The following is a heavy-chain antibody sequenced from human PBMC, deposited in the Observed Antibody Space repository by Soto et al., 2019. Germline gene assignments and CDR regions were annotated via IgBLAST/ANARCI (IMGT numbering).Heavy chain of an antibody. D-gene: IGHD1-1*01. Sequence: QLQLQESGRGLLKPSETLSLTCTVSGDSISSGNYRWGWVRQTPGKGLEWIGNIYSTGTTYYNPSLKSRATISGDTSKNQFSLKLSIVTAADTAVYYCTSRLGYGYAMDVWGQGTAVTVSS. J-gene: IGHJ6*02. V-gene: IGHV4-39*01. CDR1: GDSISSGNYR. CDR3: TSRLGYGYAMDV. CDR2: IYSTGTT.